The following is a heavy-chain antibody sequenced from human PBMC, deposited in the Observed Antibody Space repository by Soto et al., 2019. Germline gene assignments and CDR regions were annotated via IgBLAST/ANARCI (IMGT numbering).Heavy chain of an antibody. CDR3: ARGMDIVVVPAAIRGYYYYYGMDV. CDR1: GGTFSSYA. Sequence: QVQLVQSGAEVKKPGSSVKVSCKASGGTFSSYAISWVRQAPGQGLEWMVGIIPIFGTANYAQKFQGRVTITADESTSTAYMELSSLRSEDTAVYYCARGMDIVVVPAAIRGYYYYYGMDVWGQGTTVTVSS. D-gene: IGHD2-2*02. V-gene: IGHV1-69*01. J-gene: IGHJ6*02. CDR2: IIPIFGTA.